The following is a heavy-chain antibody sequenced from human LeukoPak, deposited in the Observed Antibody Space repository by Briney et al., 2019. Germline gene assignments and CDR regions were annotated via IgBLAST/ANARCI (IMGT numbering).Heavy chain of an antibody. CDR3: AKDRGDIVVVVAASTY. D-gene: IGHD2-15*01. CDR2: ISGSGGNT. J-gene: IGHJ4*02. CDR1: GFTFRSYA. Sequence: GGSLRLSCAASGFTFRSYAMTWVRQAPGKGLEWVSTISGSGGNTYYADSVKGRFTISRDNSKNTLYLQMNSLRAEDTAVYYCAKDRGDIVVVVAASTYWGQGTLVTISS. V-gene: IGHV3-23*01.